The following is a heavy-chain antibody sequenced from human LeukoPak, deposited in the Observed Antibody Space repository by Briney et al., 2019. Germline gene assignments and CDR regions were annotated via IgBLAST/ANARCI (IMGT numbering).Heavy chain of an antibody. D-gene: IGHD1-7*01. CDR3: ARGATDTTRWFDP. Sequence: GGSLRLSCAASGFNFNAYSMAWVRQAPGKGLEWVSIISRASESIFYADSVKGRFTISRDNAKNSLYLQMNGLGADDTAAYYCARGATDTTRWFDPWGQGTLVTVS. CDR2: ISRASESI. CDR1: GFNFNAYS. J-gene: IGHJ5*02. V-gene: IGHV3-21*01.